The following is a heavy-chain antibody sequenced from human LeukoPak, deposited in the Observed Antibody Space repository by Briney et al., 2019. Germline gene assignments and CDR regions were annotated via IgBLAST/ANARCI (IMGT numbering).Heavy chain of an antibody. Sequence: SETLSLTCTVSSGSISTSNYYWGWVRQPPGKALEWIVYIYYSGSTNYNPSLKSRVTISVDTSKNQVSLKLSSVTAADTAVYYCARGRILRIAKYYMDVWGKGTTVTISS. V-gene: IGHV4-61*05. CDR3: ARGRILRIAKYYMDV. J-gene: IGHJ6*03. D-gene: IGHD2-15*01. CDR2: IYYSGST. CDR1: SGSISTSNYY.